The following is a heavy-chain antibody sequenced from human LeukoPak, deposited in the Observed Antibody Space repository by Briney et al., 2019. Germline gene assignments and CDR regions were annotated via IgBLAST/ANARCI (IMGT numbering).Heavy chain of an antibody. CDR3: AKGAGWYEY. CDR1: GDSISSDY. D-gene: IGHD6-19*01. Sequence: SETLSLTCTVSGDSISSDYWSWLRQPPGKGLEWIAYIRYSGSTNYNPSLKSRVTISGDTSSNRFSLRLTSVTPADTAVYYCAKGAGWYEYWGQGTLVTVSS. V-gene: IGHV4-59*01. J-gene: IGHJ4*02. CDR2: IRYSGST.